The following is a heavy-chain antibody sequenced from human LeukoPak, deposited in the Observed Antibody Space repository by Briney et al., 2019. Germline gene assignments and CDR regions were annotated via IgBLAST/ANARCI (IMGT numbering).Heavy chain of an antibody. V-gene: IGHV1-18*01. CDR2: ISAYNGNT. CDR1: GYTFTSYG. J-gene: IGHJ3*02. Sequence: ASVKVSCKASGYTFTSYGISWVRQAPGQGLEWMGWISAYNGNTNYAQKLQGRVTMTTDTSTSTAYMELRSLRSDDTAVYYCARDAPGVPAANVVWAFDIWGQGTMVTVSS. CDR3: ARDAPGVPAANVVWAFDI. D-gene: IGHD2-2*01.